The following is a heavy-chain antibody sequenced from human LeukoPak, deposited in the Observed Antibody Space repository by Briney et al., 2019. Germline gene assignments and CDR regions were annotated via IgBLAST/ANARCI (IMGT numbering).Heavy chain of an antibody. Sequence: GESLKISFKGSGYSFTSYWIGWVGQMPGKGLEWMGIIYPGDSDTRYSPSFQGEVTISADKSISTAYLQWSSLKASDTAMYYCARPWHDSSGPFDYWGQGTLVTVSS. CDR1: GYSFTSYW. CDR3: ARPWHDSSGPFDY. V-gene: IGHV5-51*01. J-gene: IGHJ4*02. D-gene: IGHD3-22*01. CDR2: IYPGDSDT.